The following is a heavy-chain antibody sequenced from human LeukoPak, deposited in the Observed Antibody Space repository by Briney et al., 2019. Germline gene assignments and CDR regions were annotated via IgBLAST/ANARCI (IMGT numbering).Heavy chain of an antibody. Sequence: PGGSLRLSCTASGFTFSSLAMTWVRQAPGKGLEWVSTIRSNGDTTYNADSVKGRFTISRDNSKNTLYLQMNSLRAEDTAVYYCAKPEGEVVTPYDAFDIWGQGTMVTVSS. J-gene: IGHJ3*02. CDR3: AKPEGEVVTPYDAFDI. D-gene: IGHD2-15*01. V-gene: IGHV3-23*01. CDR1: GFTFSSLA. CDR2: IRSNGDTT.